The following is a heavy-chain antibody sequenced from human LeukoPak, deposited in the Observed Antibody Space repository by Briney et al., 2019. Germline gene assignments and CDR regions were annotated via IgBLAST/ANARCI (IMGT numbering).Heavy chain of an antibody. Sequence: GGSLRLSCAASGFTFINYSMNWVRQAPGKGLEWVSSISGSSTYIYYADSVQGRFTISRDNAKNSLYLQMNSLRAEDTAVYYCAREKLEATAADYNYYGADVWGQGTTVTVSS. V-gene: IGHV3-21*01. CDR1: GFTFINYS. J-gene: IGHJ6*02. CDR2: ISGSSTYI. D-gene: IGHD1-26*01. CDR3: AREKLEATAADYNYYGADV.